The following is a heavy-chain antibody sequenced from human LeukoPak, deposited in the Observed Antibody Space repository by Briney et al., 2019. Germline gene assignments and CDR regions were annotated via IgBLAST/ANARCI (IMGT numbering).Heavy chain of an antibody. CDR3: ARGSSWDPANNMDV. Sequence: SSETLSLTCTVSGYSISSGYYWGWIRQPPGKGLEWIGSIHHSGSTNYNPSLKSRVTISLDTSKNHFSLKMSSVTAADTAVYYCARGSSWDPANNMDVWGKGTTVTVSS. D-gene: IGHD6-13*01. J-gene: IGHJ6*03. CDR2: IHHSGST. V-gene: IGHV4-38-2*02. CDR1: GYSISSGYY.